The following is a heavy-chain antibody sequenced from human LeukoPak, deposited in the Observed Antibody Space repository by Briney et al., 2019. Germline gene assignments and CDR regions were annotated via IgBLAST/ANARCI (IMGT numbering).Heavy chain of an antibody. CDR2: ISYDGSNK. J-gene: IGHJ4*02. V-gene: IGHV3-30*18. CDR3: AKGALIVPAAIKREYYFDY. D-gene: IGHD2-2*02. Sequence: PGGSLRLSCAASGFTFSSYGMHWVRQAPGKGLEWVAVISYDGSNKYYADSVKGRLTISRDNSKNTLYLQMNSLRAEDTAVYYCAKGALIVPAAIKREYYFDYWGQGTLVTVSS. CDR1: GFTFSSYG.